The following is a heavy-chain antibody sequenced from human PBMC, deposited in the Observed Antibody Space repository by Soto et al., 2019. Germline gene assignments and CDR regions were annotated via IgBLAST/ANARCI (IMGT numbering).Heavy chain of an antibody. D-gene: IGHD2-21*02. CDR1: GYTFFNYW. V-gene: IGHV5-51*01. CDR2: IYPGDSDT. J-gene: IGHJ5*02. Sequence: LGESLKISCKGSGYTFFNYWITWVRQIPGKGLEWMGSIYPGDSDTRYSPSFQGQVTISADKSISTAYLHWRSLKTSDTAIYYCARRIVMATAEDNWFDPWGQGTLVTVSS. CDR3: ARRIVMATAEDNWFDP.